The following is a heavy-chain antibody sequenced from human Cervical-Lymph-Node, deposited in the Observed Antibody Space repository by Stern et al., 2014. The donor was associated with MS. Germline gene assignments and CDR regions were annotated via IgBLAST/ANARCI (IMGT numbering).Heavy chain of an antibody. CDR2: INPNSGGT. CDR1: GYTFTGYY. V-gene: IGHV1-2*06. D-gene: IGHD1-26*01. Sequence: QVQLVQSGAEVKKPGASVKVSCKASGYTFTGYYMHWVRQAPGQGLEWMGRINPNSGGTNYAQKVQGRVTMTRDTSISKAYMEMSRLRSDDTAVYYCARGVGATWEDAFDIWGQGTMVTVSS. CDR3: ARGVGATWEDAFDI. J-gene: IGHJ3*02.